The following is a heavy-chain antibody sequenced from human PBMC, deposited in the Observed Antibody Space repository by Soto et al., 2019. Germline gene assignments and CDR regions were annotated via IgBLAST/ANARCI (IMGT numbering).Heavy chain of an antibody. CDR1: GFTFSSYW. CDR2: LNSDGSAT. D-gene: IGHD1-20*01. J-gene: IGHJ4*02. CDR3: ARDTPVWRLDS. Sequence: EVQLVESVGGLVQPGESLRLSCAASGFTFSSYWMHWVRQAPGKGLVWVSRLNSDGSATTYAYSVKGRFTISRDNVKNTLYLHMNSLRAADKAVYFWARDTPVWRLDSWGQGTLVTVSS. V-gene: IGHV3-74*01.